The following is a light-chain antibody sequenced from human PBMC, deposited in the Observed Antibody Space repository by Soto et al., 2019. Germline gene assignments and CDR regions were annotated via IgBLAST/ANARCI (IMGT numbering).Light chain of an antibody. CDR3: QQYNILYT. CDR2: AAS. CDR1: QSIGSW. V-gene: IGKV1-5*01. J-gene: IGKJ2*01. Sequence: DIQMTQYPSTLSASVGDRVTISCRASQSIGSWLAWYQQKPGKAPKLLIYAASNLESGVPSRFSGSGSGTEFTLTISSLQPDDFATYYCQQYNILYTFGQGTKLESK.